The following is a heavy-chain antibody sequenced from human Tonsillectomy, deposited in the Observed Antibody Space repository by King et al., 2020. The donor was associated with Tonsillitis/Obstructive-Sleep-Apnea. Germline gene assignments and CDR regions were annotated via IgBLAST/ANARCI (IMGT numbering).Heavy chain of an antibody. J-gene: IGHJ5*02. CDR1: RFTFSSYW. Sequence: VQLVESGGGLVQPGGSLRLSCAASRFTFSSYWMSWVRQAPGKGLEWVANIKQDGSEKYYVDSVKGRFTISRDNAKKSLYLQMNSLRAEDTAVYYCAGEKYHDFWSSFHTNWFDPGGQGTLVTVSS. CDR2: IKQDGSEK. V-gene: IGHV3-7*01. CDR3: AGEKYHDFWSSFHTNWFDP. D-gene: IGHD3-3*01.